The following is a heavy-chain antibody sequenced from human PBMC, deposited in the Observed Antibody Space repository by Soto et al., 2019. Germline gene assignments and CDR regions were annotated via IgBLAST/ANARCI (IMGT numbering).Heavy chain of an antibody. CDR1: GFTFSSYA. V-gene: IGHV3-23*01. CDR2: ISGSGGST. J-gene: IGHJ6*02. D-gene: IGHD2-15*01. Sequence: LRLSCAASGFTFSSYAMSWVRQAPGKGLEWVSAISGSGGSTYYADSVKGRFTISRDNSKNTLYLQMNSLRAEDTAVYYCAKDLGGGCYDCCYYYYGMDVWGQGTTVTVSS. CDR3: AKDLGGGCYDCCYYYYGMDV.